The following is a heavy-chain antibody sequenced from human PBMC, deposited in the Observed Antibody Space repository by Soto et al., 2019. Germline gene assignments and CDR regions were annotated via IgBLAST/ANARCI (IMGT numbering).Heavy chain of an antibody. J-gene: IGHJ5*02. Sequence: QVQLVQSGAEVKKPGASVKVSCKASGYTFTSYGISWVRQAPGQGLEWMGWISAYNGNTNYAQKLQGRVTMTTDTSTSTSYMELRSLRSDDTAVYYCARDNIVATILAGYNWFDPWGQGTLVTVSS. CDR2: ISAYNGNT. V-gene: IGHV1-18*04. CDR3: ARDNIVATILAGYNWFDP. CDR1: GYTFTSYG. D-gene: IGHD5-12*01.